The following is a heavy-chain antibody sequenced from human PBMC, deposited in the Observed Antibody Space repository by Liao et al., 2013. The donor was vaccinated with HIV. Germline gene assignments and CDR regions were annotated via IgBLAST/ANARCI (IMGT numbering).Heavy chain of an antibody. V-gene: IGHV4-30-2*01. CDR3: ARERGLFDY. CDR1: GGSIRSGGSS. D-gene: IGHD3-10*01. J-gene: IGHJ4*02. Sequence: QLQLQESGSRLVKPSQTLSLTCAVFGGSIRSGGSSWTWIRQPPGKGLEWIGYIHHSGSTYYNPSLKSRVTISVDTSKNHFSLKLSSVTAADTAVYYCARERGLFDYWGQGTLVTVSS. CDR2: IHHSGST.